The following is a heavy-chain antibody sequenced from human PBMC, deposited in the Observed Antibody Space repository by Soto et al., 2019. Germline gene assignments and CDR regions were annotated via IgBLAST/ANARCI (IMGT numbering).Heavy chain of an antibody. J-gene: IGHJ6*02. CDR2: ISGSGYAT. V-gene: IGHV3-23*01. D-gene: IGHD4-17*01. CDR1: GFTFSSYA. CDR3: AKEETVLVNYYYYYGMDG. Sequence: EVQLLESGGGLVQPGGSLRLSCAASGFTFSSYAMSWVRQAPGMGLEWVSVISGSGYATYYADSVKGRFTVTRDNSNNTVYLQMNSLRAEDTAVYYCAKEETVLVNYYYYYGMDGWGQGTTVTVS.